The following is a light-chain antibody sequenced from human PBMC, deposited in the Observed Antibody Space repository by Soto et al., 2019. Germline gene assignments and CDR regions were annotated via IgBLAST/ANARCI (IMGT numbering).Light chain of an antibody. Sequence: EIVLTQSPGTLSLSPGERATLSCRASQSVSNNYLAWYQQKPGQAPRLLIYDASSRATGIPARFSGSGSGTDFTLTISSLEPEDFAVYYCQQRNNWPPSITFGPGTRLEIK. V-gene: IGKV3D-20*02. CDR2: DAS. CDR3: QQRNNWPPSIT. J-gene: IGKJ5*01. CDR1: QSVSNNY.